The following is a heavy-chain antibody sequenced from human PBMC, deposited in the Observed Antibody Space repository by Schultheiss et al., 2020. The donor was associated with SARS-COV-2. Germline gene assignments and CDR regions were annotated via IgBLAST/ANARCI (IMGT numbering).Heavy chain of an antibody. V-gene: IGHV4-59*01. D-gene: IGHD5-18*01. CDR1: GGSISNYY. Sequence: GSLRLSCTVSGGSISNYYWSWIRQPPGKGLEWIGYIYYSGTTNYNPSLKSRVTMSLDTSENQFSLNLTSVTAADTAVYYCARDRGYSYGRYYYYGMDVWGQGTTVTVSS. CDR2: IYYSGTT. CDR3: ARDRGYSYGRYYYYGMDV. J-gene: IGHJ6*02.